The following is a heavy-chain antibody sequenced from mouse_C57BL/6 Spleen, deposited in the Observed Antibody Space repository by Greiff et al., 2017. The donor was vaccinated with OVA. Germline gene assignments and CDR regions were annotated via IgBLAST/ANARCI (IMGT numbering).Heavy chain of an antibody. Sequence: QVQLKESGPELVKPGASVKISCKASGYTFTDYYINWVKQRPGQGLEWIGWIFPGSGSTYYNEKFKGKATLTVDKSSSTAYMLLSSLTSEDSAVYFCARGITTVVGGDAMDYWGQGTSVTVSS. D-gene: IGHD1-1*01. CDR2: IFPGSGST. CDR1: GYTFTDYY. J-gene: IGHJ4*01. V-gene: IGHV1-75*01. CDR3: ARGITTVVGGDAMDY.